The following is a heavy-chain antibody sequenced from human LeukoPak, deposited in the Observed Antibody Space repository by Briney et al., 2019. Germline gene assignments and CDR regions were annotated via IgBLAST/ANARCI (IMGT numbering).Heavy chain of an antibody. CDR1: GFTFSSYA. J-gene: IGHJ3*02. CDR2: ISGSGGST. Sequence: GGSLRLSCAASGFTFSSYAMSWVRQAPGKGLEWVSAISGSGGSTYYADSVKGRFTISRDSSKNTLYLQMNSLRAEDTAVYYCAKDLHPRTGTRRVGAFDIWGQGTMVTVSS. D-gene: IGHD1-1*01. V-gene: IGHV3-23*01. CDR3: AKDLHPRTGTRRVGAFDI.